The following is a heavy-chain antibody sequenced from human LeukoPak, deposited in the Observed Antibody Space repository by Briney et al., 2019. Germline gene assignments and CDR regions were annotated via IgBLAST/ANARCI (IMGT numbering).Heavy chain of an antibody. CDR1: GYTFTGYY. D-gene: IGHD3-10*01. CDR2: INPNSGGT. J-gene: IGHJ3*02. Sequence: ASVKVSCKASGYTFTGYYMHWVRQAPGQGLEWMGWINPNSGGTNYAQKFQGRVTMTRDTSISTAYMELSRLRSDDTAVYYCAREPTSGSDAFDIWGQGTMVTVSS. V-gene: IGHV1-2*02. CDR3: AREPTSGSDAFDI.